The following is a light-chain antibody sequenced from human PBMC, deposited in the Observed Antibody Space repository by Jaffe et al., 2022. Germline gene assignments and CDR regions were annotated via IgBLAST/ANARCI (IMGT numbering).Light chain of an antibody. J-gene: IGKJ2*02. V-gene: IGKV3-15*01. CDR3: QQYNNWPPGECT. CDR1: QSVSSN. Sequence: EIVMTQSPATLSVSPGERATLSCRASQSVSSNLAWYQQKPGQAPRLLIYGASTRATGIPARFSGSGSGTEFTLTISSLQSEDFAVYYCQQYNNWPPGECTFGQGTKLEIK. CDR2: GAS.